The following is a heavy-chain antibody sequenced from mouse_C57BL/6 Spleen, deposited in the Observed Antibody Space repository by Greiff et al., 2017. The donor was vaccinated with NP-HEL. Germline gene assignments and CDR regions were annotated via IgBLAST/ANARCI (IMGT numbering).Heavy chain of an antibody. CDR1: GFTFTDYY. V-gene: IGHV7-3*01. CDR3: ARYDYGSSLDY. CDR2: IRNKANGYTT. J-gene: IGHJ2*01. Sequence: EVKVVESGGGLVQPGGSLSLSCAASGFTFTDYYMSWVRQPPGKALEWLGFIRNKANGYTTEYSASVTGRFTISRDNSQSILYLQMNALRAEDSATYYCARYDYGSSLDYWGQGTTLTVSS. D-gene: IGHD1-1*01.